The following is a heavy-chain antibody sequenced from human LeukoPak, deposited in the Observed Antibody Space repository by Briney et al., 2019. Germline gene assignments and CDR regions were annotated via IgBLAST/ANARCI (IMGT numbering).Heavy chain of an antibody. D-gene: IGHD3-22*01. V-gene: IGHV4-59*01. CDR2: IYYSGST. Sequence: SETLSLTCTVSGGSISSYYWSWIRQPPGKGLEWIGYIYYSGSTNYNPSLKCRVTISVDTSKNQFSLKLSSVTAADTAVYYCARSYYYDSSGYSANPGIKIDAFDIWGQGTMVTVSS. CDR1: GGSISSYY. J-gene: IGHJ3*02. CDR3: ARSYYYDSSGYSANPGIKIDAFDI.